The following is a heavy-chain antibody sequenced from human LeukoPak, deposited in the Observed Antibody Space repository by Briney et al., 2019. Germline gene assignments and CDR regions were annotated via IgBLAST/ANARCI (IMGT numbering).Heavy chain of an antibody. Sequence: PGGSLRLSCAASGFTFSTYTMNWVRQAPGKGLEWVSYISPGSSTIYYADSVKGRFTISRDNAKNSLYLQMNSLRVEDTAVYYCARAYGSEYYFDYWGQGTLVTVSS. J-gene: IGHJ4*02. D-gene: IGHD3-10*01. CDR2: ISPGSSTI. CDR3: ARAYGSEYYFDY. V-gene: IGHV3-48*04. CDR1: GFTFSTYT.